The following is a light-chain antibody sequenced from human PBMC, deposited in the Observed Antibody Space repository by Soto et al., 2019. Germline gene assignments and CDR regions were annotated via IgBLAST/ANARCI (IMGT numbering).Light chain of an antibody. CDR2: GAS. CDR1: QSVSSN. J-gene: IGKJ1*01. V-gene: IGKV3-15*01. Sequence: EIVMTQSPATLSVSPGERVTLSCRASQSVSSNLAWYQQKPGQAPRLLIYGASTRATGIPARFSGSGSGTEFHLTISSLQSEDFAVYYCQQCNNWPLTFGQGTKVEIK. CDR3: QQCNNWPLT.